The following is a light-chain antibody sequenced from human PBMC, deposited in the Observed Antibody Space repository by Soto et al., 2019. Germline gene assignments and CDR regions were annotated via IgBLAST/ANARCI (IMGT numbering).Light chain of an antibody. CDR1: QSVSSSY. J-gene: IGKJ3*01. CDR3: HQYGSSPLT. CDR2: GAS. Sequence: EIVLTQSPGTLSLSPGERATLSCRASQSVSSSYLAWYQQKPGQAPRLLIYGASSTAAGIPDRFSSSGSGTDFTLTINSLEPEDFAVYYCHQYGSSPLTFGPGTKVDIK. V-gene: IGKV3-20*01.